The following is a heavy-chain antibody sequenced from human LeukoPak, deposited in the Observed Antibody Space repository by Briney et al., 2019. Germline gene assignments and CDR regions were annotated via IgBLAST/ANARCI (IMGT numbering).Heavy chain of an antibody. CDR2: INPSGGST. J-gene: IGHJ3*02. V-gene: IGHV1-46*01. CDR3: ARASYYDSSGYLGELDAFDI. CDR1: GYTFTNYY. D-gene: IGHD3-22*01. Sequence: ASVKVSCKASGYTFTNYYMHWVRQAPGQGLEWMGIINPSGGSTSYAQKFQGRVTMTRDTSTSTAYMELSSLRSEDTAVYYCARASYYDSSGYLGELDAFDIWGQGTMVTVSS.